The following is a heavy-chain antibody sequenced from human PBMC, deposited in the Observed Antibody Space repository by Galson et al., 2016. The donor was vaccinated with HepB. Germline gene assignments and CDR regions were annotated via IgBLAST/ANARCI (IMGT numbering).Heavy chain of an antibody. CDR1: GDSVSSNSAA. CDR3: ARDTVGSNSWYEEMGV. Sequence: CAISGDSVSSNSAAWTWIRQSPSRGLEWLGRTYYRSQWYTDSAVSVKGRITINADTSKNQIYLQLNSVTPEDTAVYYCARDTVGSNSWYEEMGVWGQGTTVTVSS. J-gene: IGHJ6*02. V-gene: IGHV6-1*01. D-gene: IGHD6-13*01. CDR2: TYYRSQWYT.